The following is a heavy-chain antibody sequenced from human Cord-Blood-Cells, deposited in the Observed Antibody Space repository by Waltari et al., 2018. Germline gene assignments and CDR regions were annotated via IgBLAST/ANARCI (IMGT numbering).Heavy chain of an antibody. V-gene: IGHV1-69*01. Sequence: QVQLVQSGAEVKKPGSSVKVSCKASGGTFSSYAISWVRQAPGQGLEWMGGIIPIFGTANYAQKFQGRVTITADESTSTAYMGLSSLRSEDTAVYYCARDGITGTTRGYYYYYMDVWGKGTTVTVSS. CDR1: GGTFSSYA. CDR2: IIPIFGTA. J-gene: IGHJ6*03. D-gene: IGHD1-7*01. CDR3: ARDGITGTTRGYYYYYMDV.